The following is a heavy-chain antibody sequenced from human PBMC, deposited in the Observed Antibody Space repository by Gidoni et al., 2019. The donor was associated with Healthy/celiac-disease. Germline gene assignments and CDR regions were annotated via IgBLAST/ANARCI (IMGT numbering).Heavy chain of an antibody. CDR1: GFTFSSYA. CDR2: IGGSGGST. D-gene: IGHD3-22*01. V-gene: IGHV3-23*04. Sequence: EVQLVESGGGLVQTGGSLRLSCAASGFTFSSYAMSWFRQAPGKGLEWVSAIGGSGGSTYYADSVKGRFTISRDNSKNTLYLQMNSLRAEDTAVYYCAKEGYYDSSDPGAFDIWGQGTMVTVSS. J-gene: IGHJ3*02. CDR3: AKEGYYDSSDPGAFDI.